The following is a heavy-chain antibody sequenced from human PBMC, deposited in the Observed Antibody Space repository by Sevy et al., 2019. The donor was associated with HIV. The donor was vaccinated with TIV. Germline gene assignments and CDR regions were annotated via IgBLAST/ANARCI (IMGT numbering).Heavy chain of an antibody. D-gene: IGHD3-3*01. CDR1: GYTFTDYY. Sequence: ASVKVSCKGSGYTFTDYYMHWVRQAPGQGLEWMGWINPNSGGRNYAQKFQGRVTMTRDTSISTAYMELSRLRSDDTAVYYCARGNRRFLEWLLLTYWGQGTLVTVSS. J-gene: IGHJ4*02. CDR2: INPNSGGR. CDR3: ARGNRRFLEWLLLTY. V-gene: IGHV1-2*02.